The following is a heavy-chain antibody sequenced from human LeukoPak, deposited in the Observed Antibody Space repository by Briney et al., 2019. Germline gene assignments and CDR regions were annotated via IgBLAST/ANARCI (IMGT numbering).Heavy chain of an antibody. Sequence: AGGSLRLSCSASGFTFSSYPMHGVRQAPGKGLEWVAVISYEGSNKYYSYSVNGRFTVSRDNSKNTLYLQMNSLRDEATAVYYCARDRYYGGTYYFDYWGQGTLVTVSS. J-gene: IGHJ4*02. V-gene: IGHV3-30-3*01. CDR1: GFTFSSYP. CDR2: ISYEGSNK. D-gene: IGHD4-23*01. CDR3: ARDRYYGGTYYFDY.